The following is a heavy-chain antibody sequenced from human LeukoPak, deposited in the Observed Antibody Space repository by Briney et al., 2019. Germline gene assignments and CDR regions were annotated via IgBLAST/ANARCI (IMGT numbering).Heavy chain of an antibody. CDR1: GFTLSSYW. V-gene: IGHV3-7*01. J-gene: IGHJ3*02. CDR3: ARDWVEMATISYAFDI. CDR2: IKQDGSEK. Sequence: GGSLRLSCAASGFTLSSYWMSWVRQAPGKGLEWVANIKQDGSEKYYVDSVKGRFTIFRDNAKNSLYLQMNSLRAEDTAVYYCARDWVEMATISYAFDIWGQGTMVTVSS. D-gene: IGHD5-24*01.